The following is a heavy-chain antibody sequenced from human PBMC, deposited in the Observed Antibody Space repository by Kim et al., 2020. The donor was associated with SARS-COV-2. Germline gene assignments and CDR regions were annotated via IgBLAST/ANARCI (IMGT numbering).Heavy chain of an antibody. J-gene: IGHJ4*02. Sequence: SETLSLTCTVSGGSISSSSYYWGWIRQPPGKGLEWIGSIYYSGSTYYNPSLKSRVTISVDTSKNQFSLKLSSVTAADTAVYYCARLEISTQWELHFDYWGQGTLVTVSS. D-gene: IGHD1-26*01. CDR3: ARLEISTQWELHFDY. CDR2: IYYSGST. V-gene: IGHV4-39*01. CDR1: GGSISSSSYY.